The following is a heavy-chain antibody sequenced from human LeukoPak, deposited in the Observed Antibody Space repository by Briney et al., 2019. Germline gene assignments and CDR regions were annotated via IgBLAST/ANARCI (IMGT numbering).Heavy chain of an antibody. CDR3: AKDLGGVIEVGFDY. CDR1: YGSVSNDNYY. D-gene: IGHD3-10*01. V-gene: IGHV4-61*01. Sequence: SETLSLTCTVSYGSVSNDNYYWSWIRQPPGKGLEWIGYVYYSGSTNYNPSLKSRVTISLDTSKNQFSLKLSSVTAADTAVYYCAKDLGGVIEVGFDYWGQGTLVTVSS. J-gene: IGHJ4*02. CDR2: VYYSGST.